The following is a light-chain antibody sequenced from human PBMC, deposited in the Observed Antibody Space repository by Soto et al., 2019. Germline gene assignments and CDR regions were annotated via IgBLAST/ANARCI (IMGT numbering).Light chain of an antibody. CDR3: CSYSTSSALPYV. CDR2: DVS. Sequence: QYALTQPASVSGSPGQSITISCTGTNNDVGDYNYVSWYQQYPGKAPKLIIYDVSTRPSGVSGRFAGSKSGNTASLTISGLQPEDEAYYYCCSYSTSSALPYVFGTGTKVTVL. V-gene: IGLV2-14*01. J-gene: IGLJ1*01. CDR1: NNDVGDYNY.